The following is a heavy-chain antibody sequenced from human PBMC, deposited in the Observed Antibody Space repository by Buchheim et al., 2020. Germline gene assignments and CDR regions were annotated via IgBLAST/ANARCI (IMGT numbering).Heavy chain of an antibody. J-gene: IGHJ4*02. Sequence: EEQVVESGGGLVQPGGSLRLSCAASRLPVGSNYMSWVRQAPGKGLEWVSLIYSGGPTYYADSVKGRVIVSRDTSKDILYIQMNTLRAEDTAVYYCARGIPAAGTAFGYWGQGTL. CDR2: IYSGGPT. CDR3: ARGIPAAGTAFGY. CDR1: RLPVGSNY. D-gene: IGHD6-13*01. V-gene: IGHV3-66*01.